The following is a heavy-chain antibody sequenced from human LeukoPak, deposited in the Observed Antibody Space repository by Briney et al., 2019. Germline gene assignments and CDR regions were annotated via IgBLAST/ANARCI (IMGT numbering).Heavy chain of an antibody. V-gene: IGHV3-23*01. J-gene: IGHJ4*02. Sequence: GGSLRLSCAASGFTFNSNAMSWVRQAPGKGLEWVSVISGSGGSTYYADSVKGRFTISRDNSKNTPYLQMNSLRAEDTAVYYCAKDGNSGYDHDYWGQGTLVTVSS. CDR2: ISGSGGST. CDR3: AKDGNSGYDHDY. D-gene: IGHD5-12*01. CDR1: GFTFNSNA.